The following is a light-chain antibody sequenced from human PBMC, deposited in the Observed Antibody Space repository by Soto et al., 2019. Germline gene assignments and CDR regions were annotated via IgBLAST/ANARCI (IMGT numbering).Light chain of an antibody. J-gene: IGLJ2*01. CDR1: SSDSGGYNY. V-gene: IGLV2-14*01. Sequence: QSALTQSASVSGAPGQSITISGTGTSSDSGGYNYVSWYQQHPDQAPKLMIFEVSTRPSGVSNRFSGSKSGNTASLTISVLLHEDEAEYSCRSYTPSSPVAFVGGTKLTVL. CDR3: RSYTPSSPVA. CDR2: EVS.